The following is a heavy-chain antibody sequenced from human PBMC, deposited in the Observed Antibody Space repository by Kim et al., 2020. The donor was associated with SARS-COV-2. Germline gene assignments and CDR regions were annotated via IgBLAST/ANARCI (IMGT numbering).Heavy chain of an antibody. D-gene: IGHD2-21*02. J-gene: IGHJ4*02. CDR3: ARGPPVGGGDCYSH. V-gene: IGHV4-30-2*05. Sequence: TPSPITRVTISTTTSKNQFSLRLSSVTAADTAVYYCARGPPVGGGDCYSHWGQGTLVTVSS.